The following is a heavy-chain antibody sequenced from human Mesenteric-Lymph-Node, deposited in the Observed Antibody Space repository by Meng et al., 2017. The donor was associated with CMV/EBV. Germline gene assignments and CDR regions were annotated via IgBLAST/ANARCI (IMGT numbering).Heavy chain of an antibody. Sequence: GESLKISCAASRLIFSSFGMHWVRQAPGKGLEWVAFIRYDGSKKYSADSVKGRFTISRDNSKNTLYLQMNSLRAEDTAVYYCAKGHYYDVLTGYSNPAPADYWGQGTLVTVSS. J-gene: IGHJ4*02. CDR1: RLIFSSFG. V-gene: IGHV3-30*02. CDR2: IRYDGSKK. CDR3: AKGHYYDVLTGYSNPAPADY. D-gene: IGHD3-9*01.